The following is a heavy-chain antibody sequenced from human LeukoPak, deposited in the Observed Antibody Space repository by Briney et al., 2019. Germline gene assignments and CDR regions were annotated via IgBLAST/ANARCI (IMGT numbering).Heavy chain of an antibody. CDR2: ISSSGFTI. J-gene: IGHJ4*02. D-gene: IGHD1-1*01. CDR3: ARGTFRTTPYY. V-gene: IGHV3-48*03. CDR1: GFTCSNYE. Sequence: GGSLRLSCAASGFTCSNYEMHWVRQAPGKGLEWISYISSSGFTIYYADSVKGRFTISRDNARNSLYLQMNSLRADDTAVYYCARGTFRTTPYYWGQVTLVTVSS.